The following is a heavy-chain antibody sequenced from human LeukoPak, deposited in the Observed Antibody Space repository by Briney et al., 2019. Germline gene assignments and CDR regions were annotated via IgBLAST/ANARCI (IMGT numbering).Heavy chain of an antibody. CDR3: ARGRANVSGSYGDY. Sequence: ASVKVSCKASGYTFTGYYMHWVRQAPGQGLEWMGWINPNSGGTNYAQKFQGRVTMTRDTSISTAYMELSRLRSDDTAVYYCARGRANVSGSYGDYWGQGTLVTVSS. J-gene: IGHJ4*02. CDR2: INPNSGGT. CDR1: GYTFTGYY. D-gene: IGHD3-10*01. V-gene: IGHV1-2*02.